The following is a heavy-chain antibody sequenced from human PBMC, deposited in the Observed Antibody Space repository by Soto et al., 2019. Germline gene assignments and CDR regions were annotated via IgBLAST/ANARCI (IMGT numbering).Heavy chain of an antibody. CDR1: GYSFTSYW. Sequence: EVQVVQSGAEVKKPGESLKISCKGSGYSFTSYWIGWVRQMPGKGLEWMGIIYPGDSDTRYNPSFQGQVTISADKSISTAYLQWSSLKASDTAMYYCARLPSYSSNYWYFDFWGRGTLVTVSS. CDR2: IYPGDSDT. V-gene: IGHV5-51*01. D-gene: IGHD6-19*01. J-gene: IGHJ2*01. CDR3: ARLPSYSSNYWYFDF.